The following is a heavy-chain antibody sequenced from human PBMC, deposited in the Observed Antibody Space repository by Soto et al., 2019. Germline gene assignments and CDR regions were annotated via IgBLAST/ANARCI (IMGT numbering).Heavy chain of an antibody. CDR1: GFTFSDSW. CDR2: IKPDESEK. V-gene: IGHV3-7*01. CDR3: VRDGSNYAS. J-gene: IGHJ5*02. Sequence: EVHLVESGGGLVQPGGSLRLSCTASGFTFSDSWMTWVRQAPGKGLEWVARIKPDESEKKYADTVKGRFSISRDNAKNSMYLQMDSLRGEDTAVYYWVRDGSNYASWGQGTLVAVAS. D-gene: IGHD4-4*01.